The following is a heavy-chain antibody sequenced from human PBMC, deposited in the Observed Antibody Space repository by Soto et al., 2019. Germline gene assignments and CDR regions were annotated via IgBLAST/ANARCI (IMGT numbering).Heavy chain of an antibody. CDR2: ISYSGST. Sequence: PSETLSLTCTVSGGSISDGYYWSWIRQHPGKGLEWIGSISYSGSTSYNPSLKSRLTISVDRSKRQFSLNLSSVTAADTAVYYCARRDRSGYSYWLDTWGQGTLVTVSS. CDR1: GGSISDGYY. D-gene: IGHD3-22*01. J-gene: IGHJ5*02. V-gene: IGHV4-31*03. CDR3: ARRDRSGYSYWLDT.